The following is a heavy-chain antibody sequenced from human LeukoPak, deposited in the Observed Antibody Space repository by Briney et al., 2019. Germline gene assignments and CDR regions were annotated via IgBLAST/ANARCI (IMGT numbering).Heavy chain of an antibody. J-gene: IGHJ4*02. CDR1: GGSISSGGYY. D-gene: IGHD4-17*01. Sequence: PSQTLSLTCTVSGGSISSGGYYWSWIRQHPGKGLEWIGYIYYSGSTYYNPSLKSRVTISVDTSKNQFSLKLSSVTATDTAVYYCARADYYGDYSFDYWGQGTLVTVSS. CDR2: IYYSGST. V-gene: IGHV4-31*03. CDR3: ARADYYGDYSFDY.